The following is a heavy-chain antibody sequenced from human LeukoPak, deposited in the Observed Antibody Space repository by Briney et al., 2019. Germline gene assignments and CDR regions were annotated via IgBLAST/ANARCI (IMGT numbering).Heavy chain of an antibody. CDR3: ARDFYYYGSGKYFSVDVFDI. Sequence: GGSLRLSCSASGFNFSAYWMTWVRQAPGKGLEWVANIKDDGSDKYYMESVKGRFTISRDNAKNSLHLQLNSLRAEDTAVYYCARDFYYYGSGKYFSVDVFDIWGQGTMVTVSS. CDR1: GFNFSAYW. D-gene: IGHD3-10*01. CDR2: IKDDGSDK. J-gene: IGHJ3*02. V-gene: IGHV3-7*01.